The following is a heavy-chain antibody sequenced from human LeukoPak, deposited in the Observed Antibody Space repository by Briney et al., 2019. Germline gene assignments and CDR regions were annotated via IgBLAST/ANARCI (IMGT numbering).Heavy chain of an antibody. Sequence: GASVKVSCKASGYTFTSYGISWVRQAPGQGLEWMGWISAYNGNTNYAQKFQGRVTITTDESTSTAYMELSSLRSEDTAVYYCARGARDLRFWGTGGYWGQGTLVTVSS. J-gene: IGHJ4*02. V-gene: IGHV1-18*01. D-gene: IGHD3-3*01. CDR2: ISAYNGNT. CDR1: GYTFTSYG. CDR3: ARGARDLRFWGTGGY.